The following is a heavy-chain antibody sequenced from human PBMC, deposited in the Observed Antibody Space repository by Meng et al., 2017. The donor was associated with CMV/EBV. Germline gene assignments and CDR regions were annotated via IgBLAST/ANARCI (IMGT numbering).Heavy chain of an antibody. CDR3: AKGGPSPIAAVGLVDY. CDR1: GFTFDDYA. D-gene: IGHD6-13*01. V-gene: IGHV3-9*01. CDR2: ISWNSGSI. J-gene: IGHJ4*02. Sequence: GGSLRLSCAASGFTFDDYAMHWVRQAPGKGLEWVSGISWNSGSIGYADSVKGRFTISRDNAKNSRYLQMNSLRAEDTALYYCAKGGPSPIAAVGLVDYWGQGTLVTVSS.